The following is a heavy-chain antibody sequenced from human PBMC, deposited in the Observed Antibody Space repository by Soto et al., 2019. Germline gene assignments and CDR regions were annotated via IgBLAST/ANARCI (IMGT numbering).Heavy chain of an antibody. V-gene: IGHV1-18*01. CDR2: ISAYNGNT. J-gene: IGHJ2*01. Sequence: GASVKVSFKASGYTFTSYGISWVRQAPGQGLEWMGWISAYNGNTNYAQKLQGRVTMTTDTSTSTAYMELRSLRSDDTAVYYCARDLGSNRVGWYFDLWGRGTLVTVS. D-gene: IGHD3-10*01. CDR3: ARDLGSNRVGWYFDL. CDR1: GYTFTSYG.